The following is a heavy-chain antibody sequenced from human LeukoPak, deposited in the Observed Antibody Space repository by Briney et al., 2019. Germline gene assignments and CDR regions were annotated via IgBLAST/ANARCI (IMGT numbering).Heavy chain of an antibody. D-gene: IGHD3-16*02. V-gene: IGHV3-15*01. CDR1: GLTFRDAW. CDR3: TKDVPFTCGGAIVY. J-gene: IGHJ4*02. Sequence: GGSLRLSYVASGLTFRDAWMTWVRQAPGKGPEWVGHIKSKVNGGTSDYAAPVKGRFTISRDDSRNTLYLQMDSLKTDDTAVYYCTKDVPFTCGGAIVYWGQGTPVTVSS. CDR2: IKSKVNGGTS.